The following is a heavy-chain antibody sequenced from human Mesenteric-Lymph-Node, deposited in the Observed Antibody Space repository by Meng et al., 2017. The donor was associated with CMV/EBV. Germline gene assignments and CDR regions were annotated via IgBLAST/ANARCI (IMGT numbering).Heavy chain of an antibody. Sequence: SETLSLTCTVSGGSISSYYWNWIRQPPGQGLEWIGYIYYTGSTNYNPSLKSRVTISVDTSRNQFSLKLSSVTAADTAVYYCARDRGSSGFDYWGQGTLVTVSS. V-gene: IGHV4-59*01. CDR2: IYYTGST. CDR1: GGSISSYY. CDR3: ARDRGSSGFDY. D-gene: IGHD6-6*01. J-gene: IGHJ4*02.